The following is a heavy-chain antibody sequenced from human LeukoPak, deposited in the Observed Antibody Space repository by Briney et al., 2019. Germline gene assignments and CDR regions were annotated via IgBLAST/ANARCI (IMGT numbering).Heavy chain of an antibody. J-gene: IGHJ4*02. Sequence: GGSLRLSCAASGFSFSSYSMNWVRQAPGKELEWVSYISPSSSTMYYADSMKGRFTISRDNARNSLYLQMNSLRAEDTALYYCARSYSSSWEFDYWGQGTLVTVSS. CDR2: ISPSSSTM. CDR3: ARSYSSSWEFDY. V-gene: IGHV3-48*01. D-gene: IGHD6-13*01. CDR1: GFSFSSYS.